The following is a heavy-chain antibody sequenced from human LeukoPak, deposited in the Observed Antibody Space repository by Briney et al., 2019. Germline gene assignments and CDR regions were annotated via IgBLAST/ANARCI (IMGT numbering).Heavy chain of an antibody. CDR1: GGTFSSYA. Sequence: SVKVSCTASGGTFSSYAISWVRQAPGQGLEWMGRIIPILGIANYAQKFQGRVTMTRDTSTSTVYMELSSLRSEDTAVYYCARDKRPRQWLVPFDPWGQGTLVTVSS. J-gene: IGHJ5*02. CDR2: IIPILGIA. D-gene: IGHD6-19*01. V-gene: IGHV1-69*04. CDR3: ARDKRPRQWLVPFDP.